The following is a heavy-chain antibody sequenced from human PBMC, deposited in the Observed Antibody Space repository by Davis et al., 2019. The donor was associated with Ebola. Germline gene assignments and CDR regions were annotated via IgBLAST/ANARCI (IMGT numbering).Heavy chain of an antibody. CDR1: GYTFTSYA. J-gene: IGHJ4*02. CDR2: ISAYNGNT. CDR3: ARDLSPKGFDY. D-gene: IGHD3-3*02. V-gene: IGHV1-18*01. Sequence: AASVKVSCKASGYTFTSYAMHWVRQAPGQRLEWMGWISAYNGNTNYAQKLQGRVTMTTDTSTSTAYMELRSLRSDDTAVYYCARDLSPKGFDYWGQGTLVTVSS.